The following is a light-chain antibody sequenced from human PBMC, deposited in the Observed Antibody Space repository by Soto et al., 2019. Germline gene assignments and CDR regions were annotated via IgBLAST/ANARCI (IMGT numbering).Light chain of an antibody. V-gene: IGKV1-39*01. CDR1: QTIMTY. Sequence: DIQMTQSPSSLSASVGDEVTITCRASQTIMTYLNWYQLKPGKPPRLLIYAASSLQSGVPSRFSGSGSGTDFTLTISSLQPEDFATYSCQQSYNSPQTFGQGTNVDIK. CDR3: QQSYNSPQT. J-gene: IGKJ1*01. CDR2: AAS.